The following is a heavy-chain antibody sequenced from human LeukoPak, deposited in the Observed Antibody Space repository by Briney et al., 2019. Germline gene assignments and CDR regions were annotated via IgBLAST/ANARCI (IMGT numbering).Heavy chain of an antibody. V-gene: IGHV3-23*01. Sequence: GGSLRLSCAASGFTFSSYAMSWVRQAPGKGLEWVSAISGSGGSTYYADSVKGRFTISRDNSKNTLYLQMNSLRAEDTAMYYCAKDGDYSNGAFDYWGQGTLVTVSS. J-gene: IGHJ4*02. CDR1: GFTFSSYA. D-gene: IGHD4-11*01. CDR3: AKDGDYSNGAFDY. CDR2: ISGSGGST.